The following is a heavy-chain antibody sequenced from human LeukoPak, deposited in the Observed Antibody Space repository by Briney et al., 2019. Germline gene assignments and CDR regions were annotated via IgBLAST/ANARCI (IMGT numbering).Heavy chain of an antibody. Sequence: GASVKVSCKASGYTFTGYYMHWVRQAPGQGLEWMGWINPNSGGTDYAQKLQGRVTMTTDTSTSTAYMELRSLRSDDTAVYYCARGGITMIVVGILDLFDYWGQGTLATVSS. V-gene: IGHV1-2*02. CDR1: GYTFTGYY. J-gene: IGHJ4*02. D-gene: IGHD3-22*01. CDR2: INPNSGGT. CDR3: ARGGITMIVVGILDLFDY.